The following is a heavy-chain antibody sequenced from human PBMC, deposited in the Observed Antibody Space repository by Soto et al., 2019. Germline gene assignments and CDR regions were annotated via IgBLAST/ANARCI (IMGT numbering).Heavy chain of an antibody. D-gene: IGHD6-13*01. CDR3: GKDGTIAAADYFFVY. Sequence: QVQLVESGGGVVQPGRSLKLSCAASGFTFSNYAIHWVRQAPGKGLEWVAVIASDGKDKRYADSVKGRFTISRDNSKNTVYLKLNSVRGEDTTVYYSGKDGTIAAADYFFVYWGQASLVTVSS. V-gene: IGHV3-30*18. J-gene: IGHJ4*02. CDR2: IASDGKDK. CDR1: GFTFSNYA.